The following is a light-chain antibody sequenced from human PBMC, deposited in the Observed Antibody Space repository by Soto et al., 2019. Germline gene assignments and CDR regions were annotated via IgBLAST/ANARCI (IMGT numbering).Light chain of an antibody. Sequence: DIQMTQSPSSLAASVGDRVTITCQASQDITKYLNWYQQKPGIAPKVLISDASNLETGVPPRFSGSGSGTEFTLTISGLQPEDYATYYCQQYDNLPLTFGPGTQVEMK. CDR3: QQYDNLPLT. CDR2: DAS. CDR1: QDITKY. J-gene: IGKJ3*01. V-gene: IGKV1-33*01.